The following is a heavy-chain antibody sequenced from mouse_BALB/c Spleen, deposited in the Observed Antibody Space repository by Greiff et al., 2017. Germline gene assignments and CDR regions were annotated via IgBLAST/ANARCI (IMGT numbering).Heavy chain of an antibody. CDR1: GYSITSDYA. CDR2: ISYSGST. J-gene: IGHJ2*01. D-gene: IGHD2-14*01. CDR3: AREIGN. Sequence: EVKLQESGPGLVKPSQSLSLTCTVTGYSITSDYAWNWIRQFPGNKLEWMGYISYSGSTSYNPSLKSRISITRDTSKNQFFLQLNSVTTEDTATYYCAREIGNWGQGTTLTVSS. V-gene: IGHV3-2*02.